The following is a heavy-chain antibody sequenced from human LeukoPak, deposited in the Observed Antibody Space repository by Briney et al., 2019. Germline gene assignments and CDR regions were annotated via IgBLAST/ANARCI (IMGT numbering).Heavy chain of an antibody. Sequence: PGRSLRLSCAASGFTFSSYGMHWVRRAPGKGLEWVAVIWYDGSNKYYADSVKGRFTISRDNSKNTLYLQMNSLRAEDTAVYYWQRKGYDILTGYPHDNWFDPWGQGTLVTVSS. V-gene: IGHV3-33*01. CDR3: QRKGYDILTGYPHDNWFDP. CDR1: GFTFSSYG. CDR2: IWYDGSNK. J-gene: IGHJ5*02. D-gene: IGHD3-9*01.